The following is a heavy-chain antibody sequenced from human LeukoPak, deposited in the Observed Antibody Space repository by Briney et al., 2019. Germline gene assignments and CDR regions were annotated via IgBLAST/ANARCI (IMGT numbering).Heavy chain of an antibody. Sequence: SETLSLTCTVSGGSISSYYWSWIRQPAGKGLEWIGRIYTSGSTNYNHSLKSRVTMSVDTSKNQFSLKLSSVTAADTAVYYCARSHSSSWYRVSSMAFDIWGQGTMVTVSS. CDR2: IYTSGST. J-gene: IGHJ3*02. CDR3: ARSHSSSWYRVSSMAFDI. CDR1: GGSISSYY. D-gene: IGHD6-13*01. V-gene: IGHV4-4*07.